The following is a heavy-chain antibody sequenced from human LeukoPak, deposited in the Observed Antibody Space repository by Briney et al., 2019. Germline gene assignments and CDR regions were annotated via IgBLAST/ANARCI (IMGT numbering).Heavy chain of an antibody. D-gene: IGHD2-2*02. CDR3: ARHAKPLGYCSSTSCYSPYFDY. Sequence: PSETLSLTCTVSGGSISSGGYYWSWIRQHPGKGLEWIGYIYYSGSTYYNPSLKSRVTISVDTSKNQFSLKLSSVTAADTAVYYCARHAKPLGYCSSTSCYSPYFDYWGQGTLVTVSS. V-gene: IGHV4-31*03. CDR1: GGSISSGGYY. CDR2: IYYSGST. J-gene: IGHJ4*02.